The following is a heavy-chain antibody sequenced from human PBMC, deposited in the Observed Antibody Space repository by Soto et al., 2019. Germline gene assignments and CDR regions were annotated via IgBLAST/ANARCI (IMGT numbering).Heavy chain of an antibody. V-gene: IGHV5-10-1*01. J-gene: IGHJ6*02. D-gene: IGHD2-15*01. Sequence: GESLKISCKGSGYSFTSYWISWVRQMPGKGLEWMGRIDPSDSYTNYSPSFQGHVTISAYKSISTAYLQWSSLKASDTAMYYSARLGCSGGRSPVYYYYGMDVWGPGTTVTVSS. CDR2: IDPSDSYT. CDR3: ARLGCSGGRSPVYYYYGMDV. CDR1: GYSFTSYW.